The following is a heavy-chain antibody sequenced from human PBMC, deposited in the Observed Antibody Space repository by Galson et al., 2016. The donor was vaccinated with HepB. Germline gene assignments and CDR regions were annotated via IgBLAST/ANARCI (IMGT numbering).Heavy chain of an antibody. J-gene: IGHJ6*04. D-gene: IGHD3-10*01. CDR2: INPNSFGT. CDR3: ARESIWFREFEKMGYYGLDV. Sequence: SVKVSCKASGYTFNDYYIHWVRQAPGQGLEWLGWINPNSFGTNYAQKFQGRVTVTRGMSISTSYLELTSLTPDDTAVYYCARESIWFREFEKMGYYGLDVWGKGTVVTVSS. V-gene: IGHV1-2*02. CDR1: GYTFNDYY.